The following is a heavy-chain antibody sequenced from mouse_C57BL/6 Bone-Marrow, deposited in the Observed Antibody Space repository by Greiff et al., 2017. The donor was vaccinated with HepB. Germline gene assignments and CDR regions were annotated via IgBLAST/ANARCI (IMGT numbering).Heavy chain of an antibody. CDR2: ISYDGSN. Sequence: ESGPGLVKPSQSLSLTCSVTGYSITSGYYWNWIRQFPGNKLEWMGYISYDGSNNYNPSLKNRISITRDTSKNQFFLKLNSVTTEDTATYYCARVYYYGSLYYFDYWGQGTTLTVSS. V-gene: IGHV3-6*01. CDR1: GYSITSGYY. D-gene: IGHD1-1*01. CDR3: ARVYYYGSLYYFDY. J-gene: IGHJ2*01.